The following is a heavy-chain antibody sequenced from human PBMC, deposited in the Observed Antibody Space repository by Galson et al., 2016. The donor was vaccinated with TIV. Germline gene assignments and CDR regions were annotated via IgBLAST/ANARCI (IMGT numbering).Heavy chain of an antibody. Sequence: SLRLSCAASGFPFSDYYVTWVRQAPGKGLEWVSYISAKSSYTKYADSVKGRFTISRDNAKNSLFLQMNSLRAEDTAVYYCARARGSIVGGTDYFDYWGQGTLVTVSS. CDR2: ISAKSSYT. D-gene: IGHD1-26*01. V-gene: IGHV3-11*06. CDR3: ARARGSIVGGTDYFDY. CDR1: GFPFSDYY. J-gene: IGHJ4*02.